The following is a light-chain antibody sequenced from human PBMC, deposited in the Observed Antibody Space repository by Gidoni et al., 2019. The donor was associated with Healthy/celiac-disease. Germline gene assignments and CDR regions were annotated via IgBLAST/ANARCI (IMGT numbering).Light chain of an antibody. Sequence: SSELTQAPAVSVALGQTVRITCQGDSLRSYYASWYQQKPGQAPVLVIYGKNNRPSGIPDRFSGSSSGNTASLTITGAQAEDEADYYCNSRDSSGNHYWVFGGGTKLTV. V-gene: IGLV3-19*01. CDR3: NSRDSSGNHYWV. J-gene: IGLJ3*02. CDR1: SLRSYY. CDR2: GKN.